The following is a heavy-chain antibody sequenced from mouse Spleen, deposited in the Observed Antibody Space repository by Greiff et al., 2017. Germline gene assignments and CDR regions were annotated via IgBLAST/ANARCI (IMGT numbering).Heavy chain of an antibody. CDR3: VAYYYGSTYWYFDV. D-gene: IGHD1-1*01. V-gene: IGHV14-3*02. J-gene: IGHJ1*01. Sequence: EVQLQESGAELVKPGASVKLSCTASGFNIKDTYMHWVKQRPEQGLEWIGRIDPANGNTKYDAKFQGKATITADTSSNTAYLQLSSLTSEDTAVYYCVAYYYGSTYWYFDVWGAGTTVTVSS. CDR2: IDPANGNT. CDR1: GFNIKDTY.